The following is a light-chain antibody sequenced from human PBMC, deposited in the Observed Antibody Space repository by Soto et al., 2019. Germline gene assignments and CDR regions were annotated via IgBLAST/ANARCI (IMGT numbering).Light chain of an antibody. Sequence: QSVLTQPPSTSGTPGQRVTISCSGSSSNIGSESVNWYQQLPGTAPKLLIYSYNQRPSGVPDRFSGSKSGTSASLAISGLQSEDEADYYCSSFASTHTYVFGTGTKVTVL. V-gene: IGLV1-44*01. CDR1: SSNIGSES. CDR2: SYN. J-gene: IGLJ1*01. CDR3: SSFASTHTYV.